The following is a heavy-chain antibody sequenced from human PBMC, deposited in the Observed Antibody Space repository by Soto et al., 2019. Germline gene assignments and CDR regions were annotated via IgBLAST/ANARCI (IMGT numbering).Heavy chain of an antibody. D-gene: IGHD3-10*01. J-gene: IGHJ4*02. CDR2: IIPILGIA. CDR3: ASWSGDSTGYFDY. CDR1: GGTFSSYT. V-gene: IGHV1-69*02. Sequence: GASVKVSCTASGGTFSSYTISWVRQAPGQGLEWMGRIIPILGIANYAQKFQGRVTITADKSTSTAYMELSSLRSEDTAVYYCASWSGDSTGYFDYWGQGTLVTVSS.